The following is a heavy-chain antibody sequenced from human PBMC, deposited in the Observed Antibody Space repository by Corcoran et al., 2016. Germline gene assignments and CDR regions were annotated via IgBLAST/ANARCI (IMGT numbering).Heavy chain of an antibody. CDR3: ARYSYGYYSWFDP. V-gene: IGHV1-3*01. J-gene: IGHJ5*02. CDR2: INAGNGNT. Sequence: QVQLVQSGAEVKKPGASVKVPCKASGYTFTSYAMHWVRQAPGQRLEWMGWINAGNGNTKYSQKFQGRVTITRDTSASTAYMELSSLRSEDTAVYYCARYSYGYYSWFDPWGQGTLVTVSS. D-gene: IGHD5-18*01. CDR1: GYTFTSYA.